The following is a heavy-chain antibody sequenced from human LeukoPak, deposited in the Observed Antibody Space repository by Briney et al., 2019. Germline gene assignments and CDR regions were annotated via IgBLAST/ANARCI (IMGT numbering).Heavy chain of an antibody. CDR3: ASIAAAALDAFDI. J-gene: IGHJ3*02. Sequence: ASVKVSCKASGYTFTSYYMHWVRQAPGQGLEWMGIINPSGGSTSYAQKFQGRVTMTRDTSTSTVYMELSSLRSEGTAVYYCASIAAAALDAFDIWGQGTMVTVSS. V-gene: IGHV1-46*03. D-gene: IGHD6-13*01. CDR2: INPSGGST. CDR1: GYTFTSYY.